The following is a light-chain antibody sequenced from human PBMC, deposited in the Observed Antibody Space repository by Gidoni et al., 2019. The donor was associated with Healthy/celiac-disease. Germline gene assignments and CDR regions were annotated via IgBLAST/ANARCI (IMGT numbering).Light chain of an antibody. CDR3: QAWDSSTGV. CDR1: KLGDKY. V-gene: IGLV3-1*01. CDR2: PDS. J-gene: IGLJ1*01. Sequence: SYELTQPPSVSVPPGQTASITCSGDKLGDKYACWYQQKPGQSPVLVIYPDSKRPSGIPERFSGSNSWNTATLTISGTQAMDEADYYCQAWDSSTGVFGTGTKVTVL.